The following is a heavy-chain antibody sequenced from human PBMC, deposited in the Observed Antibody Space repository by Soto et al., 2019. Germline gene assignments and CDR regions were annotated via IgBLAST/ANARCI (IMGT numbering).Heavy chain of an antibody. D-gene: IGHD3-10*01. Sequence: EVQLLESGGGLVQPGGSLRLSCAASGFTFSSYAVSWVRQAPGKGLEWVSGISGSGGSKYYADSVKGRFTVSRDNYKNTQYLQMNSVRAEDTAVYYCAKDVCGPGSYYQPDYYYYGMDVWGQGTTVIVSS. V-gene: IGHV3-23*01. CDR3: AKDVCGPGSYYQPDYYYYGMDV. J-gene: IGHJ6*02. CDR1: GFTFSSYA. CDR2: ISGSGGSK.